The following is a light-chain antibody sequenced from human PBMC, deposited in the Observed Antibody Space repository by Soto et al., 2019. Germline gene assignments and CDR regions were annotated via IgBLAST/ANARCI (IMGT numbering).Light chain of an antibody. CDR2: DAF. CDR1: QSISSW. Sequence: DIQMTQSPSSLSASVGDRVTITCRASQSISSWLAWYQQKPGKAPKLLIFDAFSLESGVPSRFSGSRSGTEFTLTISSLQPDDYATYYCQQYNSNSPLTFGGGTKVDIK. CDR3: QQYNSNSPLT. J-gene: IGKJ4*01. V-gene: IGKV1-5*01.